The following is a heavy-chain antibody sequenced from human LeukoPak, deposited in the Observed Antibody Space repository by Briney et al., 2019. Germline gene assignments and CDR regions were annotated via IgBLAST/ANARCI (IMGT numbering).Heavy chain of an antibody. J-gene: IGHJ3*02. CDR2: IYYSGST. V-gene: IGHV4-39*01. Sequence: SETLSLTCTVSGGSINSSSYYWGWIRQPPGKGLEWIGAIYYSGSTYYNPSLKSRVTISVDTSKNQFSLKLSSVTASDTAVYYCARRFAPSRNDAFDIWGQGTMVTVSS. CDR1: GGSINSSSYY. D-gene: IGHD3-10*01. CDR3: ARRFAPSRNDAFDI.